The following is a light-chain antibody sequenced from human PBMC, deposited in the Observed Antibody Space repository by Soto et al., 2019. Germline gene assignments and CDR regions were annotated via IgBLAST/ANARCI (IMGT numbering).Light chain of an antibody. Sequence: ELVMTQSPATLSVSPGERATLSCRASQSVSSDLAWYHQKPGQAPRLLIYGASTRATGIPGRFSGSGSGKEFTLTISSLQSEDFAVYFCQQYNNWPITFGQGTRLEI. V-gene: IGKV3-15*01. CDR3: QQYNNWPIT. CDR2: GAS. CDR1: QSVSSD. J-gene: IGKJ5*01.